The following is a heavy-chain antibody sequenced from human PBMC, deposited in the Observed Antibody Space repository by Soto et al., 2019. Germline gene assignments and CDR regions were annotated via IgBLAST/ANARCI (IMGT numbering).Heavy chain of an antibody. Sequence: GGSLRLSCAASGFTVSSNYMSWVRQAPGKGLEWVSVIYSGGSTYYADSVKGRFTISRDNSKNTLYLQMNSLRAEDTAVYYCASGSYGDYEAHYFDYWGQGTLVTVSS. CDR3: ASGSYGDYEAHYFDY. V-gene: IGHV3-66*01. CDR2: IYSGGST. CDR1: GFTVSSNY. J-gene: IGHJ4*02. D-gene: IGHD4-17*01.